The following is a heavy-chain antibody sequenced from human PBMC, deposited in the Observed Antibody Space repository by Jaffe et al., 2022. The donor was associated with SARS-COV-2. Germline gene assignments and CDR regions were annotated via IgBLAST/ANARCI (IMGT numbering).Heavy chain of an antibody. CDR1: GFTFDDHD. CDR3: VKQSGSRSWYNWFDT. D-gene: IGHD2-15*01. J-gene: IGHJ5*02. CDR2: ISWSGVSI. V-gene: IGHV3-9*01. Sequence: EVQLVESGGGLVQPGRSLRLSCAASGFTFDDHDMHWVRQAPGKGLEWVSGISWSGVSIGYADSVKGRFTISRDNAKKSLFLQMNSLRVEDTALYYCVKQSGSRSWYNWFDTWGQGTLVTVSS.